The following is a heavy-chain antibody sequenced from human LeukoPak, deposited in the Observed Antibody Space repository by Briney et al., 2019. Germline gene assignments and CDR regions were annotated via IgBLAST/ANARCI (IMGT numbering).Heavy chain of an antibody. CDR3: ARDNGDHYFDY. Sequence: PGRSLRLSCAASGFIFSSYAMHWVRQAPGKGLEWVAAISYDGGNKYYTDSVKGRFTISRDNSKNTLSLQMNSLRPEDTAVYYCARDNGDHYFDYWGQGTLVTVSS. V-gene: IGHV3-30-3*01. CDR2: ISYDGGNK. CDR1: GFIFSSYA. J-gene: IGHJ4*02. D-gene: IGHD7-27*01.